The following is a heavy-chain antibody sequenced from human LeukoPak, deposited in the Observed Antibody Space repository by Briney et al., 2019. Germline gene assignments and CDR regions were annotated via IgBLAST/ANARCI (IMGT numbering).Heavy chain of an antibody. Sequence: GASVSVSCKASGGTFSSYAISWVRQAPGQGLEWMGGIIPIFGTANYAQKFQGRVTITTDESTSTAYMELSSLRSEDTALYYCARGGYGGYGHFYYWGQGTLVTSS. J-gene: IGHJ4*02. D-gene: IGHD5-12*01. CDR2: IIPIFGTA. V-gene: IGHV1-69*05. CDR1: GGTFSSYA. CDR3: ARGGYGGYGHFYY.